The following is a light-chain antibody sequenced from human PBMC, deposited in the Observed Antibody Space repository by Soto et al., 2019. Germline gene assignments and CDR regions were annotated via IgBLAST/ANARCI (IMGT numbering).Light chain of an antibody. V-gene: IGKV3-20*01. Sequence: EFVLTQSPGTLSLSPGERATLSCRASQSLTNSFIAWYQQRPGQAPRLLIYDTSSRASGIPDRFSGSGSGTDFTLTISRLEAEDFAVYYCQQYGTPRSVTFGQGTRLEIK. CDR1: QSLTNSF. J-gene: IGKJ5*01. CDR3: QQYGTPRSVT. CDR2: DTS.